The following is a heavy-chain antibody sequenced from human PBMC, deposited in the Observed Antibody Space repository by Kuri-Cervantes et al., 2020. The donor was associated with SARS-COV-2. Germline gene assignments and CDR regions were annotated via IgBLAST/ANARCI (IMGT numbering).Heavy chain of an antibody. V-gene: IGHV3-7*03. D-gene: IGHD2-15*01. CDR1: GFTFSSYW. CDR3: ARGAGYWDEYFQH. J-gene: IGHJ1*01. CDR2: IKQDGSEK. Sequence: GESLKISCAASGFTFSSYWMSWVRQAPGKGLEWVANIKQDGSEKYYVDSVKGRFTISRDNAKNSLYLQMNSLRAEDTAVYYCARGAGYWDEYFQHWGQGTLVTVSS.